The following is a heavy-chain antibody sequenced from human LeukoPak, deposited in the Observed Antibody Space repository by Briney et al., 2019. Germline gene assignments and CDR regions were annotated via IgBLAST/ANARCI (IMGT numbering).Heavy chain of an antibody. D-gene: IGHD5-18*01. CDR1: GFTFSSYA. V-gene: IGHV3-30-3*01. CDR3: ARDWGQVWLQLSFDY. Sequence: GRSLRLSCAASGFTFSSYAMHWVRQAPGKGLEWVAVISYDGSNKYYADSVKGRFTISRDNSKNTLYLQMNSLRAEDTAVYYCARDWGQVWLQLSFDYWGQGTLVTVSS. J-gene: IGHJ4*02. CDR2: ISYDGSNK.